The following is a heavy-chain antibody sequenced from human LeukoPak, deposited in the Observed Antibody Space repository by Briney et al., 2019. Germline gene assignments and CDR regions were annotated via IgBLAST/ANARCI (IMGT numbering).Heavy chain of an antibody. CDR1: GFTFDDYA. J-gene: IGHJ2*01. CDR3: AKDISTGELQRTWYFDL. CDR2: ISWNSGSI. D-gene: IGHD1-26*01. V-gene: IGHV3-9*01. Sequence: SLRLSCAASGFTFDDYAMHWVRQAPGKGLEWASGISWNSGSIGYADSVKGRFTISRDNAKNSLYLQMNSLRAEDTALYYCAKDISTGELQRTWYFDLWGRGTLVTVSS.